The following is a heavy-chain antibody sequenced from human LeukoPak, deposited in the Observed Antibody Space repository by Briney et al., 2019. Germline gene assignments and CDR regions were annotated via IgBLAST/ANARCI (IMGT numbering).Heavy chain of an antibody. CDR3: ARTTSLTASGYDY. CDR1: GSTFTNYH. V-gene: IGHV1-8*03. J-gene: IGHJ4*02. Sequence: ASLKVSCNASGSTFTNYHINWARLAPGQGLELMGWINPNTGDRGYAQKFQGRVSITSDTSIRTACMELGSLRSEDTAVYFCARTTSLTASGYDYWGQGTLVTVSS. CDR2: INPNTGDR. D-gene: IGHD4-17*01.